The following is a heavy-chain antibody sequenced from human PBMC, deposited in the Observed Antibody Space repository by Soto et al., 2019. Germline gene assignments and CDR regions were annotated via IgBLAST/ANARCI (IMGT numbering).Heavy chain of an antibody. J-gene: IGHJ4*02. V-gene: IGHV1-18*01. CDR2: ISAYNGNT. CDR3: ARDLTYYYDSSGAVGFDY. D-gene: IGHD3-22*01. Sequence: ASVNVSCKSSGYTFTSYCMSWVREAPGQGLEWMGWISAYNGNTNYAQKLQGRVTMTTDTSTSTAYMELRSLRSDDTAVYYCARDLTYYYDSSGAVGFDYWGQGTLVTVSS. CDR1: GYTFTSYC.